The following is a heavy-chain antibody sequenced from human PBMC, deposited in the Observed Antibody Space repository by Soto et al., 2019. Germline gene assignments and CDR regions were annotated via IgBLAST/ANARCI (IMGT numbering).Heavy chain of an antibody. V-gene: IGHV3-33*01. CDR1: GFTFSSYG. CDR3: ARGRSSGWYYFDY. Sequence: GGSLRLSCAASGFTFSSYGMHWVRQAPGQGLEWVAVIWYDGSNKYYADSVKGRFTISRDNSTNTLYLQMNSLRAEDTAVYYCARGRSSGWYYFDYWGQGTLVTVSS. J-gene: IGHJ4*02. D-gene: IGHD6-19*01. CDR2: IWYDGSNK.